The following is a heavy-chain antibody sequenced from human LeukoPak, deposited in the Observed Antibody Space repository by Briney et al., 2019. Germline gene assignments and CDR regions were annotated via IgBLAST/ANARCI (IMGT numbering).Heavy chain of an antibody. Sequence: PGGSLRLSCAASGFTFSSYSMNWVRQAPGKGLEWVSSISSSSSYIYYADSVKGRFTISRDNAKNSLYLQMNSLRAEDTAVYYCARGGSGYCSSTSCSLLGGYYYYMDVRGKGTTVTVCS. CDR3: ARGGSGYCSSTSCSLLGGYYYYMDV. D-gene: IGHD2-2*01. J-gene: IGHJ6*03. CDR2: ISSSSSYI. CDR1: GFTFSSYS. V-gene: IGHV3-21*01.